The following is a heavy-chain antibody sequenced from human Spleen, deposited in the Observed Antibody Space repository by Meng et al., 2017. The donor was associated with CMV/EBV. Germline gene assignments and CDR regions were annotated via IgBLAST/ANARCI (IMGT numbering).Heavy chain of an antibody. J-gene: IGHJ5*02. CDR1: GDPCTGYD. CDR2: INPNAGVT. V-gene: IGHV1-2*02. D-gene: IGHD3-16*01. CDR3: ASGANAGGGDWFDP. Sequence: ASGDPCTGYDSHGVRQAPGQGVEWMGRINPNAGVTHFAQKVQGRVTMTRDTSISTAYMELSRRRSDDTAVYYCASGANAGGGDWFDPWGQGTLVTVSS.